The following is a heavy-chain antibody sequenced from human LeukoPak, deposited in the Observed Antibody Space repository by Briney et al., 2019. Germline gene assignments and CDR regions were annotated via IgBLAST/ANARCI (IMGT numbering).Heavy chain of an antibody. J-gene: IGHJ4*02. D-gene: IGHD3-10*01. CDR1: GFIFSRSG. CDR2: IWYDGSNK. V-gene: IGHV3-33*01. Sequence: GGSLRLSCEASGFIFSRSGMHWVRQAPGKGLEWVAVIWYDGSNKYYADSVKGRFTISRDNSKNTLYLQMNSLRAEDTAVYYCARVTGIGQAVDYWGQGTLVTVSS. CDR3: ARVTGIGQAVDY.